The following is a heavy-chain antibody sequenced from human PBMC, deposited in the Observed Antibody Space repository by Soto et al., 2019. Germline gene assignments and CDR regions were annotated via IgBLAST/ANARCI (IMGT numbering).Heavy chain of an antibody. V-gene: IGHV3-23*01. CDR3: AFSGGWIQLRGFDC. D-gene: IGHD5-18*01. CDR2: ISGSGGST. Sequence: GGSLRLSCAASGFTFSSYAMSWVRQAPGKGLEWVSAISGSGGSTYYADSVRGRFTISRDNSKNTLYLQMNSLRAEDTAVYYCAFSGGWIQLRGFDCWGQGTLVTVSS. J-gene: IGHJ4*02. CDR1: GFTFSSYA.